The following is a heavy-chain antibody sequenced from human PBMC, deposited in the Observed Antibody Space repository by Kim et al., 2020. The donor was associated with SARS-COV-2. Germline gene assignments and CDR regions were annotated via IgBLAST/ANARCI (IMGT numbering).Heavy chain of an antibody. V-gene: IGHV4-34*01. CDR2: INHSGST. J-gene: IGHJ3*02. Sequence: SETLSLTCAVYGGSFSGYYWSWIRQPPGKGLEWIGEINHSGSTNYNPSLKSRVTISVDTSKNQFSLKLSSVTAADTAVYYCRVTMITMIVVVTLDAFDIWGQGTMVTVSS. CDR1: GGSFSGYY. D-gene: IGHD3-22*01. CDR3: RVTMITMIVVVTLDAFDI.